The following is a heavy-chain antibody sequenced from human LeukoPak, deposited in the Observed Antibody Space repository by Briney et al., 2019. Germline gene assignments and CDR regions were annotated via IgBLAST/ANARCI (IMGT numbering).Heavy chain of an antibody. V-gene: IGHV4-39*01. CDR3: ARGGPDAFDI. Sequence: SETLSLTCSVSGGSLSSSSYYWGWIRQPPGRGLEWIGNIYETGSTNYNPSLKSRVTISVDTSKNQFSLKLSSVTAADTAVYYCARGGPDAFDIWGQGTMVTVSS. CDR1: GGSLSSSSYY. CDR2: IYETGST. J-gene: IGHJ3*02.